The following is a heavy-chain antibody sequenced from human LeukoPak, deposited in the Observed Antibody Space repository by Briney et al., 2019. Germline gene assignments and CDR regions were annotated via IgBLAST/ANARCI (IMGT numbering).Heavy chain of an antibody. J-gene: IGHJ4*02. D-gene: IGHD4-17*01. V-gene: IGHV3-33*01. Sequence: PGRSLRLSCAASGFTFSNYNMHWVRQAPGKGLEWVAVMSYDGSSKYYADSVKGRFTISRDNSKNTLYLGVNSLRAEDTAVYYCARDSYGCDYWGQGTLVTVSS. CDR3: ARDSYGCDY. CDR1: GFTFSNYN. CDR2: MSYDGSSK.